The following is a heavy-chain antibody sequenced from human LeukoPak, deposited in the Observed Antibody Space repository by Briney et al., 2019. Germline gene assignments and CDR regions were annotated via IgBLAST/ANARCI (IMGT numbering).Heavy chain of an antibody. V-gene: IGHV4-39*01. CDR3: ARHFSGYISFVIDY. CDR2: LHYSGRT. D-gene: IGHD2-2*02. Sequence: AETLSLTCTVSGVSISSTDFYWAWIRQFPGKGLEWIASLHYSGRTHYNPSLQRRVTISVDTSKNQLSLKLRSVTATDTAVYFCARHFSGYISFVIDYWGQGTLVTVSS. J-gene: IGHJ4*02. CDR1: GVSISSTDFY.